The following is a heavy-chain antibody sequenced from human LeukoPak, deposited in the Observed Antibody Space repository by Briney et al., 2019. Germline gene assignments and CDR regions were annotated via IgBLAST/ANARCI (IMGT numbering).Heavy chain of an antibody. CDR3: AREGPVVIPTTPSSSYYYYMDV. D-gene: IGHD2-2*01. V-gene: IGHV3-7*01. CDR1: VFMFRDDW. CDR2: IKQDGSER. J-gene: IGHJ6*03. Sequence: GGSLRLFCAASVFMFRDDWMSWGRQAPGKGLEWGANIKQDGSERHYVDPRKGRFTISRDNAKNSLYLQMNTLRAEDTAVYYCAREGPVVIPTTPSSSYYYYMDVWGKGTTVTVSS.